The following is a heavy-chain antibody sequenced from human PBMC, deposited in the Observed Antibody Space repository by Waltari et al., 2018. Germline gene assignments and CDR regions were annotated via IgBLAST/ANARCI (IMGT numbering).Heavy chain of an antibody. CDR3: ARDRDGSGSLYYFDY. V-gene: IGHV4-61*09. D-gene: IGHD3-10*01. CDR2: IYTSGST. J-gene: IGHJ4*02. CDR1: GGSISSGSYY. Sequence: QVQLQESGPGLVKPSQTLSLTCTVSGGSISSGSYYWSWIRQPAGKGLGWIGYIYTSGSTNYNPALKSRVTISVDTSKNQFSLKLSSVTAADTAVYYCARDRDGSGSLYYFDYWGQGTLVTVSS.